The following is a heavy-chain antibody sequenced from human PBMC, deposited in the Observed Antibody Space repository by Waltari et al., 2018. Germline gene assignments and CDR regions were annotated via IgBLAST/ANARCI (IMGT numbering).Heavy chain of an antibody. D-gene: IGHD1-26*01. V-gene: IGHV1-24*01. CDR3: ATAAAGGKWELLNGVFDY. CDR1: GYTPTELS. J-gene: IGHJ4*02. CDR2: FDPEDGET. Sequence: QVQLVQSGAEVKKPGASVKVSCKVSGYTPTELSMHWVRQAPGNGLEWMGGFDPEDGETIYAQKFQGRVTMTEDTSTDTAYMELSSLRSEDTAVYYCATAAAGGKWELLNGVFDYWGQGTLVTVSS.